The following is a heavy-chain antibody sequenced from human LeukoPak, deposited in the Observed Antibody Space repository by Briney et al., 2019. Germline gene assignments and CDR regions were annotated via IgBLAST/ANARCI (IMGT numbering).Heavy chain of an antibody. D-gene: IGHD3-3*01. CDR3: ARVYDFDDYYYGMDV. Sequence: ASVKVSCKASGYTFTSYDINWVRQATGQGLEWMGWMNPNSGNTGYAQKFQGRVTMTRNTSISTAYMELSSLRSDDTAVYYCARVYDFDDYYYGMDVWGRGTTVTVSS. CDR2: MNPNSGNT. J-gene: IGHJ6*02. CDR1: GYTFTSYD. V-gene: IGHV1-8*01.